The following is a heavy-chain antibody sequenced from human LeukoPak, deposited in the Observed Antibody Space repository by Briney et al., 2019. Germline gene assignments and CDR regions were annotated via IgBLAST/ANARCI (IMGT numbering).Heavy chain of an antibody. J-gene: IGHJ5*02. CDR2: VFYSGHT. V-gene: IGHV4-59*11. Sequence: SETLSLTCTVSGGSITSHSWSWIRQPPGKGLEWIGYVFYSGHTNYNPSLRSRITISVDTSKTQFSLRLTSVTAADTAVYYCARDTDRRSSPGSWFDPRGQGALVTVSS. D-gene: IGHD2-15*01. CDR1: GGSITSHS. CDR3: ARDTDRRSSPGSWFDP.